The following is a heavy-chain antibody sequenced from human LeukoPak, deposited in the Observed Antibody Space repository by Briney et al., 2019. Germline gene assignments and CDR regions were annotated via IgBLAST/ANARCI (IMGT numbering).Heavy chain of an antibody. CDR3: ARTKPLDPFDF. V-gene: IGHV4-59*01. CDR2: IYYSGNT. J-gene: IGHJ3*01. D-gene: IGHD3-9*01. CDR1: GGSISSYY. Sequence: SETLSLTCTVSGGSISSYYWSWIRQPPGQGLEWIGYIYYSGNTYYNPSLKSRVTISVDTSKNQFSLKVNSVTAADTAVYYFARTKPLDPFDFWGQGTLVTVSS.